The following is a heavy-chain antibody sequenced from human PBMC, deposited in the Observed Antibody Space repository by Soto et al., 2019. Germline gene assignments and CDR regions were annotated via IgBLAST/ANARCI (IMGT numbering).Heavy chain of an antibody. CDR1: GFTFDDYA. CDR2: ISWNSGNI. J-gene: IGHJ4*02. V-gene: IGHV3-9*01. Sequence: EVQLEESGGALVQPGRSLRLSCAASGFTFDDYAMYWVRQVLGKGLEWVSSISWNSGNIGYADSVKGRFTTSRDNAETSLYLQMYSLRPEDTALYYCVRSKGGYSYGTPFDYWGQGTLVTVSS. CDR3: VRSKGGYSYGTPFDY. D-gene: IGHD5-18*01.